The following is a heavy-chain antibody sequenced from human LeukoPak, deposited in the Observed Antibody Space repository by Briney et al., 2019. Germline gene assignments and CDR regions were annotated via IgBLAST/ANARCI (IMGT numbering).Heavy chain of an antibody. Sequence: GSLRLSCAASGFTFSDYYMSWIRQAPGKGLEWVSYISSSGSTIYYADSVKGRFTISRDNSKNTLYLQMNSLRAEDTAVYYCAKARLWFGELSVSWFDPWGQGTLVTVSS. CDR3: AKARLWFGELSVSWFDP. CDR2: ISSSGSTI. CDR1: GFTFSDYY. D-gene: IGHD3-10*01. V-gene: IGHV3-11*04. J-gene: IGHJ5*02.